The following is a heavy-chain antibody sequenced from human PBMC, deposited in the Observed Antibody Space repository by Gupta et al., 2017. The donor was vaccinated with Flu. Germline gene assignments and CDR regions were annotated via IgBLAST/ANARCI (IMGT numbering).Heavy chain of an antibody. J-gene: IGHJ4*02. CDR1: FSNYW. CDR2: INTDGSST. D-gene: IGHD3-10*01. CDR3: ARYASSGTYFLDY. Sequence: FSNYWMHWVRQAPGKGLVWVSRINTDGSSTTYADSVKGRFTISRDNAKNTLYLQMNSLRAEDTAVYYCARYASSGTYFLDYWGQGALVTVSS. V-gene: IGHV3-74*01.